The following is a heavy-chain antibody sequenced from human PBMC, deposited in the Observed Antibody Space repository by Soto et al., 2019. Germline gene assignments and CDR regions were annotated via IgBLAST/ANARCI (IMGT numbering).Heavy chain of an antibody. CDR3: AREGIGVYYYEGMDV. CDR2: ISGYNGNT. D-gene: IGHD6-19*01. J-gene: IGHJ6*02. V-gene: IGHV1-18*03. CDR1: GYTFSSYG. Sequence: QVQLEQSGAEVKKPGASVKVSCKASGYTFSSYGISWVRQAPGQGLEWMGWISGYNGNTNYELKFQDRVTMTTDTSTNTAYMELRSLRSDDMAVYYCAREGIGVYYYEGMDVWGQGTTVTVSS.